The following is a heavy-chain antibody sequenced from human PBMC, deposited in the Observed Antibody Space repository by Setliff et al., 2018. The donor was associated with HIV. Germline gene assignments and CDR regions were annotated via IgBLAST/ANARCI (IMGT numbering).Heavy chain of an antibody. D-gene: IGHD6-19*01. CDR1: GFTFSSSW. Sequence: GGSLRLSCAASGFTFSSSWMSWVRQAPGKGLEWVANINEDGSEKYYMDSVKGRFTISRDNAENSLYLQMNSLRVEDTAVYYCANVHRALADTYWGLGTLVTVSS. J-gene: IGHJ4*02. CDR3: ANVHRALADTY. V-gene: IGHV3-7*03. CDR2: INEDGSEK.